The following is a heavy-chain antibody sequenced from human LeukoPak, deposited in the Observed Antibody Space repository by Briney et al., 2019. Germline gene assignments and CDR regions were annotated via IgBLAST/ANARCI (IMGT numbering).Heavy chain of an antibody. Sequence: ASVKVSCTASGDTFTSYYMHWVRQAPGRGLEWMGWNNPNGGGTNYAQKFQGRVTMTRDTSISTAYMELSRLRADDTAVYYCARDAGGSGSYWVDYWGQGTLVTVSS. CDR3: ARDAGGSGSYWVDY. J-gene: IGHJ4*02. CDR2: NNPNGGGT. CDR1: GDTFTSYY. D-gene: IGHD3-10*01. V-gene: IGHV1-2*02.